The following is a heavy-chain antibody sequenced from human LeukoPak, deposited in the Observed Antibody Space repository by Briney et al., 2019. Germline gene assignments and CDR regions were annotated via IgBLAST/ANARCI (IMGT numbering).Heavy chain of an antibody. Sequence: SVKVSCKASGGTFISYAISWVRQAPGQGLEWMGGIIPIFGTANYAQKFQGRVTITADESTSTAYMELSSLRSEDTAVYYCARGRYNYYDSSGYYYFAYFQHWGQGTLVTVSS. J-gene: IGHJ1*01. CDR1: GGTFISYA. CDR2: IIPIFGTA. CDR3: ARGRYNYYDSSGYYYFAYFQH. D-gene: IGHD3-22*01. V-gene: IGHV1-69*13.